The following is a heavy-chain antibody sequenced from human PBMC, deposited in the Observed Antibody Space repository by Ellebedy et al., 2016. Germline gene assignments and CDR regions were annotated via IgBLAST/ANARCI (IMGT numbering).Heavy chain of an antibody. V-gene: IGHV3-30-3*01. Sequence: GESLKISCAASGFTFSSYAMHWVRQAPGKGLEWVAVISYDGSNKYYADSVKGRFTISRDNSKNTLYLQMNSLRAEDTAVYYCARDLGYSGYDKGVEVTYYFDYWGQGTLVTVSS. CDR2: ISYDGSNK. J-gene: IGHJ4*02. CDR3: ARDLGYSGYDKGVEVTYYFDY. CDR1: GFTFSSYA. D-gene: IGHD5-12*01.